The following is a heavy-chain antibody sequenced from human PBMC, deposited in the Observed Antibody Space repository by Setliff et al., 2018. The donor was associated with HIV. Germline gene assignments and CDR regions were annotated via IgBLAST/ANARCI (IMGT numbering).Heavy chain of an antibody. J-gene: IGHJ1*01. CDR2: IDHGGNT. CDR1: GVSLSGYY. Sequence: SETLSLTCAVYGVSLSGYYWSWIRQPPGKGLEWIGEIDHGGNTNYNPSLKSRVTVSIDTSKNQFSLKLSSVTAADTAMYYCARVPTSSWYVTTQRTKEYFHHWGQGTLVTVSS. CDR3: ARVPTSSWYVTTQRTKEYFHH. D-gene: IGHD6-13*01. V-gene: IGHV4-34*01.